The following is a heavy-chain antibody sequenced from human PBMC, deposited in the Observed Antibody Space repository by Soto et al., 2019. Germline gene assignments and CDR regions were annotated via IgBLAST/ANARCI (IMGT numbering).Heavy chain of an antibody. CDR2: ISAHNGNT. CDR1: GYAFTTYG. J-gene: IGHJ4*02. D-gene: IGHD1-1*01. CDR3: ARGRYGDY. Sequence: QVHLMQSGAEVKKPGASVKVSCKGCGYAFTTYGITWVRQAPGQGLEWMGWISAHNGNTNYAQKLQGRVTVTRDTSTSTAYMELRSLRSDDTAVYYCARGRYGDYWGQGALVTVSS. V-gene: IGHV1-18*01.